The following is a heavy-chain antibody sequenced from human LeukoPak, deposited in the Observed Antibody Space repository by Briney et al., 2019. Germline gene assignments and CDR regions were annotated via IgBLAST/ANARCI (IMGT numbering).Heavy chain of an antibody. J-gene: IGHJ5*02. CDR1: GVSFSGYY. V-gene: IGHV4-34*01. D-gene: IGHD6-19*01. CDR2: INHSGST. Sequence: PSETLSLTCAVYGVSFSGYYWSWIRQPPGKGLEWIGEINHSGSTNYNPSLKSRVTISVPTSNNQSSLKLRSVTAADTAVYYCARGLGSGWYPNWFDPWGQGTLVTVSS. CDR3: ARGLGSGWYPNWFDP.